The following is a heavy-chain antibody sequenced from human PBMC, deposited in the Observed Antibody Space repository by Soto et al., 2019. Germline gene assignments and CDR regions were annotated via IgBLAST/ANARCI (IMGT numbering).Heavy chain of an antibody. J-gene: IGHJ6*04. CDR2: IIPIFGTA. CDR1: GGTFSSYA. D-gene: IGHD3-10*01. Sequence: QVQLVQSGAEVKKPGSSVKVSCKASGGTFSSYAISWVRQAPGQGLEWMGGIIPIFGTANYAQKFQGRIRPEAVESKSTTYMELSSKRAEDTVGNFCARDLEGFGGFSYYTGMDVWGEVTTGTLSS. CDR3: ARDLEGFGGFSYYTGMDV. V-gene: IGHV1-69*01.